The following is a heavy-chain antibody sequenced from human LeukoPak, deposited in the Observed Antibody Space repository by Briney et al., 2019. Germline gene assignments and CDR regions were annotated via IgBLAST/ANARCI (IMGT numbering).Heavy chain of an antibody. CDR1: GFTFSSYA. V-gene: IGHV3-23*01. CDR3: ARDLYRRKRTGYYYDSSGYYGEGPEFDY. J-gene: IGHJ4*02. D-gene: IGHD3-22*01. CDR2: ISGSGGST. Sequence: GGSLRLSCAASGFTFSSYAMSWVRQAPGKGLEWVSAISGSGGSTYYADSVKGRFTISRDNSKNTLYLQMNSLRAEDTAVYYCARDLYRRKRTGYYYDSSGYYGEGPEFDYRGQGTLVTVSS.